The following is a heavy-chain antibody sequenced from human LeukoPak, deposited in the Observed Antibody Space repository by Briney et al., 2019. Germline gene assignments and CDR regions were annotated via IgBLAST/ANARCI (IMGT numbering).Heavy chain of an antibody. Sequence: PGGSLRLSCAASGFTFSSFWMHWVRQAPGKGLVWVSRINSDGSITNYADSVKGRFTISRDNAKNTLYLQMSSLRAEDTAVYYCAKIDAYWGQGTLVTVSS. CDR3: AKIDAY. V-gene: IGHV3-74*01. J-gene: IGHJ4*02. CDR2: INSDGSIT. CDR1: GFTFSSFW.